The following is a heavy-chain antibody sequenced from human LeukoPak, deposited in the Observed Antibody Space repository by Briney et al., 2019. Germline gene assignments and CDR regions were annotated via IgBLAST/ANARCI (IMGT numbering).Heavy chain of an antibody. CDR2: IPYDGSNK. J-gene: IGHJ4*02. D-gene: IGHD4-23*01. CDR3: ARAEGYGGELDS. V-gene: IGHV3-30*04. Sequence: GGSLRLSCAASGFTFSTYAMHWVRQAPGKGLEWVAVIPYDGSNKYYADSVKGRFTISRENSKNRLYLQMNSLRAEDTAVYYCARAEGYGGELDSWGQGTLVSVSS. CDR1: GFTFSTYA.